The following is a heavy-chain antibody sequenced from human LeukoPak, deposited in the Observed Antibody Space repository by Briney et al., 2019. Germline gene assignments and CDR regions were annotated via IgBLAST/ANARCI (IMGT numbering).Heavy chain of an antibody. CDR3: ARIPHEARLEWLSGYNYYYMDV. CDR2: IHYSGST. V-gene: IGHV4-39*01. CDR1: GGSISSSSYY. D-gene: IGHD3-3*01. J-gene: IGHJ6*03. Sequence: PSETLSLTCTVSGGSISSSSYYWGWIRQPPGKGLEWIGSIHYSGSTYYNPSLKSRVTISVDTSKNQFSLKLSSVTAADTAVYYCARIPHEARLEWLSGYNYYYMDVWGKGTTVTVSS.